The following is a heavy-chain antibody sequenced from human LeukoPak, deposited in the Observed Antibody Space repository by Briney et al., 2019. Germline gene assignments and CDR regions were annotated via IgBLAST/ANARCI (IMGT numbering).Heavy chain of an antibody. CDR3: AKGGDIPKVINDY. CDR2: ISCDGSNK. V-gene: IGHV3-30*18. J-gene: IGHJ4*02. CDR1: GFTFSSYG. Sequence: GGSLRLSCAASGFTFSSYGMHWVRQAPGKGLEWVAVISCDGSNKYYADSVKGRFTISRDNSKNTLYLQMNSLRVEDTAVYYCAKGGDIPKVINDYWGQGTLVTVSS. D-gene: IGHD5-18*01.